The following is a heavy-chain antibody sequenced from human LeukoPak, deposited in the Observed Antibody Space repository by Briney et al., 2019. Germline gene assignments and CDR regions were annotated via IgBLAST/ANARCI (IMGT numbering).Heavy chain of an antibody. D-gene: IGHD5-24*01. CDR3: TRVGYIDEGIDC. J-gene: IGHJ4*02. CDR1: GFPFSSYW. Sequence: TGGSPRLSCVASGFPFSSYWMTWVRQAPGKGLEWVANIKQDGSKKSYVDSVKGRFTISRDNAKNSLYLQMNSLRAEDTAIYYCTRVGYIDEGIDCWGQGTLVTVSS. CDR2: IKQDGSKK. V-gene: IGHV3-7*04.